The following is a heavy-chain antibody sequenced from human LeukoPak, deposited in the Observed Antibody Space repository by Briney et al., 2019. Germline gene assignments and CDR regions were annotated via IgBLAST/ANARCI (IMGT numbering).Heavy chain of an antibody. J-gene: IGHJ5*02. Sequence: SETLSLTCTVSGGSITSYYWSWIRQPAGKGLEWIGRIYTSGSTNYNPSLKSRVAMSVDTSKNQFSLKLSSVTAADTAVYYCASSYYDFWSKYNWFDPWGQGTLVTVSS. D-gene: IGHD3-3*01. CDR1: GGSITSYY. CDR3: ASSYYDFWSKYNWFDP. V-gene: IGHV4-4*07. CDR2: IYTSGST.